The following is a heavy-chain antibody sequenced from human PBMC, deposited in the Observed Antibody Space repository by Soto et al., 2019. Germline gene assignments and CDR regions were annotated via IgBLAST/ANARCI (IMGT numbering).Heavy chain of an antibody. D-gene: IGHD3-22*01. CDR3: ATARHSYHYDSSGYYFDY. CDR1: GYTLTELS. J-gene: IGHJ4*02. V-gene: IGHV1-24*01. Sequence: ASVKVSCKVSGYTLTELSMHWVRQAPGKGLEWMGGFDPEDGETIYAQKFQGRVTMTEDTSTDTAYMELSSLRSEDTAVYYCATARHSYHYDSSGYYFDYWGQGTLVTVSS. CDR2: FDPEDGET.